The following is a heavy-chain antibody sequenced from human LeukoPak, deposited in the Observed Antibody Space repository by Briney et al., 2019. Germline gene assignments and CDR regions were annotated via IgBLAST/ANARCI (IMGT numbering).Heavy chain of an antibody. D-gene: IGHD3-10*01. CDR1: GGSISSYC. CDR3: ASGVRAYGMDV. Sequence: SETLSLTCTVSGGSISSYCWSWIRQPPGKGLEWIGYIYYSGSTNYNPSLKSRVTISVDTSKNQFSLKLSSVTAADTAVYYCASGVRAYGMDVWGQGTTVTVSS. J-gene: IGHJ6*02. CDR2: IYYSGST. V-gene: IGHV4-59*01.